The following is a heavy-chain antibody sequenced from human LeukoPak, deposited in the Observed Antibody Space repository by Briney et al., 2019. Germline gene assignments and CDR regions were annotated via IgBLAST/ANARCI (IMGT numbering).Heavy chain of an antibody. D-gene: IGHD6-13*01. CDR1: GFTFSSYA. Sequence: GGSLRLSCAASGFTFSSYAMSWVRQAPGKGLEWVSAISGSGGSTYYADSVKGWFTISRDNSKNTLYLQMNSLRAEDTAVYYCAKKKAGYSSSLGAPLGYWGQGTLVTVSS. V-gene: IGHV3-23*01. CDR3: AKKKAGYSSSLGAPLGY. CDR2: ISGSGGST. J-gene: IGHJ4*02.